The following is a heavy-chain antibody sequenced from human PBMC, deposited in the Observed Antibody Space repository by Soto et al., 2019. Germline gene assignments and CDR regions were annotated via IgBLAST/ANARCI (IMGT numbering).Heavy chain of an antibody. CDR3: ARHGKGSGILLDYSHYSMDV. Sequence: GESLKIPCKGSGYSFTSFWIGWVRQMPGKGLGWVGIIFSGGSDTKYSPSFQGQVTISADTSINNAYLQWSSLKASDTAMYYCARHGKGSGILLDYSHYSMDVWGQGTTVTVSS. D-gene: IGHD3-10*01. V-gene: IGHV5-51*01. CDR1: GYSFTSFW. CDR2: IFSGGSDT. J-gene: IGHJ6*02.